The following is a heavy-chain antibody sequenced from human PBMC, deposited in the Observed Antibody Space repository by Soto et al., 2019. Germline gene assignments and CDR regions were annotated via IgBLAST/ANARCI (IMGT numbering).Heavy chain of an antibody. CDR1: GYTFTSYA. Sequence: ASVKVSCKASGYTFTSYAMHWVRQAPGQRLEWMGWINAGNGNTKYSQKFQGRVTITRDTSASTAYMELSSLRSEDTAVYYCARGLVGAPIQYFRHWGHGTLVTV. D-gene: IGHD1-26*01. CDR2: INAGNGNT. J-gene: IGHJ1*01. V-gene: IGHV1-3*01. CDR3: ARGLVGAPIQYFRH.